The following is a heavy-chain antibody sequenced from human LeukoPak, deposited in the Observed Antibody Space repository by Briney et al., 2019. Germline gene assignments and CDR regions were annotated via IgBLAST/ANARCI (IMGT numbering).Heavy chain of an antibody. CDR2: IYTSGST. CDR3: ARDSFRLWFGELLYYMDV. Sequence: PSETLSLTCTVSGGSISSGSYYWSWIRQPAGKGLEWIGRIYTSGSTNYNPSLKSRDTISVDTSKNQFSLKLSSVTAADTAVYYCARDSFRLWFGELLYYMDVWGKGTTVTVSS. CDR1: GGSISSGSYY. D-gene: IGHD3-10*01. V-gene: IGHV4-61*02. J-gene: IGHJ6*03.